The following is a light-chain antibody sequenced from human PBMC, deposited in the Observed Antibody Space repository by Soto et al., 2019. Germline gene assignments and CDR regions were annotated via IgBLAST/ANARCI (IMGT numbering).Light chain of an antibody. V-gene: IGLV2-14*01. J-gene: IGLJ1*01. Sequence: QSVLTQPASVSGSPGQSITISCTGTSSDVGGYDYVCWYQQHPGTAPRLIIFEVTNRPSGVSNRFSGSKSGNTASLTISGLQAEDEADYYCTSYTSSSTQVFGTGTKVTVL. CDR2: EVT. CDR3: TSYTSSSTQV. CDR1: SSDVGGYDY.